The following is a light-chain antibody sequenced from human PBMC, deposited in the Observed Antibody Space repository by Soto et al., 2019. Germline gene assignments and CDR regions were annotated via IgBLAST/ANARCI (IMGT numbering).Light chain of an antibody. V-gene: IGLV2-11*01. Sequence: QSVLTQPPSVSVSPGQSVTISCPGTSSDVRGYNYVSWYQQHPAKAPQLMIYDVSKRPSRVPDRFSGSKSGNTASLTISGLQAEDEPDYYCCSYVGSYYYVFGTGTKVTVL. CDR2: DVS. J-gene: IGLJ1*01. CDR1: SSDVRGYNY. CDR3: CSYVGSYYYV.